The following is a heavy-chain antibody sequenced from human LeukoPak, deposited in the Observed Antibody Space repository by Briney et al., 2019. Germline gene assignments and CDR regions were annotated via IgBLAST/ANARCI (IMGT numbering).Heavy chain of an antibody. V-gene: IGHV3-23*01. D-gene: IGHD2-15*01. CDR1: GFTFSNYL. CDR3: ARQIGYCSDGSCYFDY. CDR2: ISSTGAST. Sequence: QPGGSLRLSCVASGFTFSNYLMSWVRQAPGKGLEWVSAISSTGASTYHADSVKGRFTISRDTSKNTLYPQMNSLRAEDMAVYYCARQIGYCSDGSCYFDYWGQGTLVTVSS. J-gene: IGHJ4*02.